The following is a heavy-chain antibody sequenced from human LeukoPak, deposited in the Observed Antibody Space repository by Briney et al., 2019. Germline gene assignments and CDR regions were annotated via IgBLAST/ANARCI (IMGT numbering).Heavy chain of an antibody. J-gene: IGHJ6*03. Sequence: PSETLSLTCTVSGGSISSSSYYWGWIRQPPGKGLEWIGSIYYSGSTYYNPSLKSRVTISVDTSKNQFSLKLSSVTAADTAVYYCARAGTGSSWYAYYYYYMDVWGKGTTVTVSS. D-gene: IGHD6-13*01. CDR3: ARAGTGSSWYAYYYYYMDV. CDR2: IYYSGST. CDR1: GGSISSSSYY. V-gene: IGHV4-39*07.